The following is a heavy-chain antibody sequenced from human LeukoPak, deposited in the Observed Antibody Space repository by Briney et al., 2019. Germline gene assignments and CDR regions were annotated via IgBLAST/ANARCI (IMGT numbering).Heavy chain of an antibody. V-gene: IGHV3-66*01. CDR3: ARDSSSYYFDY. CDR2: IYTGGTT. Sequence: GGSLRLSCAASGFTFTSNHMNWVRHAPGKGLEGVSIIYTGGTTHYSDSLKDRFTISRDDSINTLYLQMNSLRAEDTAVYYCARDSSSYYFDYWGQGTLVTVSS. J-gene: IGHJ4*02. D-gene: IGHD6-6*01. CDR1: GFTFTSNH.